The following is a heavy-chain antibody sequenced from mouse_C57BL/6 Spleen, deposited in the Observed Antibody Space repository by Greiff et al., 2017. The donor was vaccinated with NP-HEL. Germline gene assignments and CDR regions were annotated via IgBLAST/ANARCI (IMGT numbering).Heavy chain of an antibody. CDR1: GYTFTSYW. Sequence: QVQLQQPGAELVKPGASVKMSCKASGYTFTSYWITWVKQRPGQGLEWIGDIYPGSGSTNYNEKFKSKATLTVDTSSSTAYMQLSSLTSEDSAVYYCARVSLITTVVFDYWGQGTTLTVAS. CDR2: IYPGSGST. V-gene: IGHV1-55*01. J-gene: IGHJ2*01. D-gene: IGHD1-1*01. CDR3: ARVSLITTVVFDY.